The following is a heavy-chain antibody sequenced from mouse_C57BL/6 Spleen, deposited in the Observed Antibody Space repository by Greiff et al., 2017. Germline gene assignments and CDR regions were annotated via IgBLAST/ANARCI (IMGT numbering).Heavy chain of an antibody. CDR1: GYTFTSYW. Sequence: QVQLQQPGAELVKPGASVKMSCKASGYTFTSYWITWVKQRPGQGLEWIGDIYPGSGCTNYNEKFKGKATLTVDTSSSTAYMQLSSLTSEDSAVYYCARKMYDYDDAMDYWGQGTSVTVSS. D-gene: IGHD2-4*01. CDR3: ARKMYDYDDAMDY. CDR2: IYPGSGCT. V-gene: IGHV1-55*01. J-gene: IGHJ4*01.